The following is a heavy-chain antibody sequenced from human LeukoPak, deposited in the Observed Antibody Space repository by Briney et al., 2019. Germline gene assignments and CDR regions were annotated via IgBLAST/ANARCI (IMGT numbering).Heavy chain of an antibody. CDR1: GYSFTSYW. V-gene: IGHV5-51*01. CDR3: VRRNRDGYILWYFDY. CDR2: IYPGDSDT. J-gene: IGHJ4*02. D-gene: IGHD5-24*01. Sequence: GESLKISCKGSGYSFTSYWIGWVRQMPGKGLEWMGIIYPGDSDTRHSPSFQGQVTISADKSISTAYLQWSSLKASDTAMYYCVRRNRDGYILWYFDYWGQGTLVTVSS.